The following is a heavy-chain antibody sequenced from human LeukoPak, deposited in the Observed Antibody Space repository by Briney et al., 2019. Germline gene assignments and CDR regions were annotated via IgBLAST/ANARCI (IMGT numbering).Heavy chain of an antibody. J-gene: IGHJ4*02. CDR2: INPNSGGT. D-gene: IGHD2-15*01. CDR1: GYTFTGYY. Sequence: AASVTVSCKASGYTFTGYYMHWVRQAPGQGREWMGWINPNSGGTNYAQKFQGRVTMTRDTSISTAYMELGRLRSDDTAVYYCARDLGYCSGGSCYPNPHFDYWGQGTLVTVSS. V-gene: IGHV1-2*02. CDR3: ARDLGYCSGGSCYPNPHFDY.